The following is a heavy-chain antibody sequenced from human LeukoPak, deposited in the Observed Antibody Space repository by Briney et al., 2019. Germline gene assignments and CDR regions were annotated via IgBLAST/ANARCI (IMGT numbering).Heavy chain of an antibody. CDR3: AKGDSGSQFPPRGFDG. CDR2: ISDDGNKK. D-gene: IGHD1-26*01. J-gene: IGHJ4*02. Sequence: GKSLKLSCAASGFTFSNYGMHWVRQAPGKGLEWVAFISDDGNKKYYADSVKGRFTISRDKSKNTLYVQMKSPRAEDTAVYYCAKGDSGSQFPPRGFDGWGQGTLVTVSS. CDR1: GFTFSNYG. V-gene: IGHV3-30*18.